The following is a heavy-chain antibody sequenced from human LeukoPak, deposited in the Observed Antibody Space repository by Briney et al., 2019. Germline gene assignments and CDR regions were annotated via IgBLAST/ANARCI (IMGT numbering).Heavy chain of an antibody. V-gene: IGHV3-33*01. Sequence: GRSLRLSCAASGFTFSSYGMHWVRQAPGKGLEWVAVIWYDGSNKYYADSVKGRFTISRDNSKNTLYLQMNSLRAEDTAVYYCARDKYSSGYYLFDYWGQGTLVTVSS. CDR1: GFTFSSYG. J-gene: IGHJ4*02. D-gene: IGHD3-22*01. CDR3: ARDKYSSGYYLFDY. CDR2: IWYDGSNK.